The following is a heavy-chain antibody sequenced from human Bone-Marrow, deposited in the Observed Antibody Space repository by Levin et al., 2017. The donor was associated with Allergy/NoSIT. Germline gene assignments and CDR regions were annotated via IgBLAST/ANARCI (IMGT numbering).Heavy chain of an antibody. Sequence: SVKVSCKASGGTFSSDAISWVRQAPGQGLEWMGRIIPISGVTNYAQRFQGRVTITADKSTSTVYMDLSTLRSEDTAVYYCARIMFGAESWYFDLWGRGTLVTVS. CDR3: ARIMFGAESWYFDL. CDR2: IIPISGVT. CDR1: GGTFSSDA. V-gene: IGHV1-69*04. D-gene: IGHD3-10*02. J-gene: IGHJ2*01.